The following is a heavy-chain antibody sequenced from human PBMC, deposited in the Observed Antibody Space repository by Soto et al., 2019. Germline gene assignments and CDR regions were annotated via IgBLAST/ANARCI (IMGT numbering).Heavy chain of an antibody. CDR1: GFTFSSYA. CDR2: ISGSGGST. V-gene: IGHV3-23*01. J-gene: IGHJ4*02. Sequence: GGSLRLSCAASGFTFSSYAMSWVRQAPGKGLEWVSAISGSGGSTYYADSVKGRFTISRDNSKNTLYLQMNSLRAEDTAVYYCAKGDEKTSDEPSSYYYGSGSPNFDYWGQGTLVTVSS. CDR3: AKGDEKTSDEPSSYYYGSGSPNFDY. D-gene: IGHD3-10*01.